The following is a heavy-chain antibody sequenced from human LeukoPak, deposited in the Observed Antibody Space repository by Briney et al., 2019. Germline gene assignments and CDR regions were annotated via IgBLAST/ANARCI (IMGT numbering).Heavy chain of an antibody. CDR3: AREDSTSSAWYYYFMDV. CDR1: GGSISSGGYY. D-gene: IGHD6-6*01. V-gene: IGHV4-31*03. CDR2: IYNSGST. Sequence: SETLSLTCTVSGGSISSGGYYWSWIRQHPGKGLEWIGHIYNSGSTHYNPSLKSRVTISVDTSKNQFSLKLSSVTAADTAVYYCAREDSTSSAWYYYFMDVWGKGTTVTASS. J-gene: IGHJ6*03.